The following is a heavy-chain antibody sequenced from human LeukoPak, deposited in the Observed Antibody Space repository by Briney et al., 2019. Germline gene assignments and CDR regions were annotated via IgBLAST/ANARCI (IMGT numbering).Heavy chain of an antibody. CDR1: GGTFSSYA. J-gene: IGHJ4*02. V-gene: IGHV1-69*05. CDR3: ARTPGGTNLFDY. CDR2: IIPIFGTA. Sequence: ASVKVSCKASGGTFSSYAISWVRQAPGQGLEWMGGIIPIFGTANYAQKFQGRVTITTDESTSTAYMELSSLRSEDTAVYYCARTPGGTNLFDYWGQGTLVTVSS. D-gene: IGHD1-1*01.